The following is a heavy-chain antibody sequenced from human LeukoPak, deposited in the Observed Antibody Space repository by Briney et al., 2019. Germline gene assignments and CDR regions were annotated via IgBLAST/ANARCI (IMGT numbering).Heavy chain of an antibody. Sequence: PSETLSLTCTVSGGSISGYYWMWVRQSPGKRLEWIGYVHYTGSTRYNPSLESRVTLSVDTSQNQFSLKLSAVTAADTAIYSCARENPGAGHFDYWGQGFLVSVSS. CDR2: VHYTGST. CDR1: GGSISGYY. CDR3: ARENPGAGHFDY. V-gene: IGHV4-59*01. D-gene: IGHD6-13*01. J-gene: IGHJ4*02.